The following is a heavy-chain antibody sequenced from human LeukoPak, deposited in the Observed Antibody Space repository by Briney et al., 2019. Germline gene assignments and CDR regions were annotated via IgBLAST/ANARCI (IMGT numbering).Heavy chain of an antibody. Sequence: PGGSLRLSCVASGFTFSNHAMSWVRQAPGKGLEWVSAISGSGGSTYYADSVKGRFTISRDNSKNTLYLQMNSLRAEDTAVYYCAHISSSWPDYWGQGTLVTVSS. D-gene: IGHD6-13*01. CDR3: AHISSSWPDY. CDR2: ISGSGGST. V-gene: IGHV3-23*01. CDR1: GFTFSNHA. J-gene: IGHJ4*02.